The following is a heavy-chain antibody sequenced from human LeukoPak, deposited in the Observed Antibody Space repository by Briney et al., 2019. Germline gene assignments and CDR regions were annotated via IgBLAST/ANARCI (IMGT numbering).Heavy chain of an antibody. D-gene: IGHD3-22*01. CDR1: GGSISSGSYY. Sequence: PSETLSLTCTVSGGSISSGSYYWSWIRQPAGKGLEWTGRIYTSGSTNYNPSLKSRVTISVDTSKNQFSLKLSSVTAADTAMYYCARQYYDSSGYYPWYFDYWGQGTLVTVSS. CDR3: ARQYYDSSGYYPWYFDY. J-gene: IGHJ4*02. V-gene: IGHV4-61*02. CDR2: IYTSGST.